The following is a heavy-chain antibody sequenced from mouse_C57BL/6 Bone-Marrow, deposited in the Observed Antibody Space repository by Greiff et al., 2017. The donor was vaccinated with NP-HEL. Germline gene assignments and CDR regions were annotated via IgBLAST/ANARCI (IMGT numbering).Heavy chain of an antibody. CDR1: GYTFTDYY. CDR2: INPYNGGT. Sequence: SGTVLVKPGASVKMSCKASGYTFTDYYMNWVKQSHGKSLEWIGVINPYNGGTSYNQKFKGKATLTVDKSSSTAYMELNSLTSEDSAVYYCARWGSSDWYFDVWGTGTTVTVSS. D-gene: IGHD1-3*01. V-gene: IGHV1-19*01. CDR3: ARWGSSDWYFDV. J-gene: IGHJ1*03.